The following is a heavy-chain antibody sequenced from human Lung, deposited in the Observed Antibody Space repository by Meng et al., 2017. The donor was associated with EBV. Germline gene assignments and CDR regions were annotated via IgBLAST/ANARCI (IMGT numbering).Heavy chain of an antibody. Sequence: QVELVRSWSELKKPGYSVKVSCQAAGYTFTSSSMNWVRHAPGQGLEWMGWININTGNPTYAQGFTGRFVFSLDTSVSTAYLQISSLKTDDTAVYYCARGSLEADEDPGWGQGTLVTVSS. D-gene: IGHD6-13*01. CDR2: ININTGNP. J-gene: IGHJ4*02. CDR3: ARGSLEADEDPG. V-gene: IGHV7-4-1*02. CDR1: GYTFTSSS.